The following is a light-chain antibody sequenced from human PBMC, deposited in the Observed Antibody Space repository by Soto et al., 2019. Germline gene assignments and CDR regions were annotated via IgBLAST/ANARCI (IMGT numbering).Light chain of an antibody. CDR2: DIS. Sequence: EVVMTQSPATLSVSPGERATLSRRASQTVSRNLAWYQQRPGQAPRLLIYDISNRATGVPARFSGSGSETEFTLTIRSLQSEDFAVYFCQQYNNWPSFGQGTRLEIK. CDR3: QQYNNWPS. J-gene: IGKJ5*01. CDR1: QTVSRN. V-gene: IGKV3-15*01.